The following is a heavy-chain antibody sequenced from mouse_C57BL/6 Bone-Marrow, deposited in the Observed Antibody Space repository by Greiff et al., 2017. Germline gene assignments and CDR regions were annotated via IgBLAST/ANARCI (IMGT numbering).Heavy chain of an antibody. J-gene: IGHJ3*01. V-gene: IGHV1-52*01. CDR3: ARSTRYSNYWFAY. Sequence: LQLQQPGAELVRPGSSVKLSCKASGYTFTSYWMHWVKQRPIQGLEWIGNIDPSDSETHYNQKFKDKATLTVDKSSSTAYMQLSSLTSEDSAVYYCARSTRYSNYWFAYWGQGTLVTVSA. D-gene: IGHD2-5*01. CDR1: GYTFTSYW. CDR2: IDPSDSET.